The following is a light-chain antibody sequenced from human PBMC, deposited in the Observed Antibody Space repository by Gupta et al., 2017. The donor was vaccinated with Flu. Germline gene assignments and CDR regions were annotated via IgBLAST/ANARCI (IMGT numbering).Light chain of an antibody. CDR2: GAS. CDR1: QSVSSTY. J-gene: IGKJ1*01. V-gene: IGKV3-20*01. Sequence: ERPTRSSTASQSVSSTYLAWYQQKPGHAPRLLIYGASSRASGIPDRFSGGGSGTDFTLTISRLEPEDLAVYYCQQYGSSSWTFGQGTKVEIK. CDR3: QQYGSSSWT.